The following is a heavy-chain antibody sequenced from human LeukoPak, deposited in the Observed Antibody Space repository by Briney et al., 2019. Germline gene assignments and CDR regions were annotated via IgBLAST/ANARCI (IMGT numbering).Heavy chain of an antibody. Sequence: GGSLRLSCAASGFTFSSYSMNWVRQAPGKGLEWVSYISSSSSTIYYADSVKGRFTISRDNAKNSLYLQMNNLRDEDTAVYYCARDPNYGDYPDAFDIWGQGTMVTVSS. CDR2: ISSSSSTI. CDR3: ARDPNYGDYPDAFDI. D-gene: IGHD4-17*01. J-gene: IGHJ3*02. CDR1: GFTFSSYS. V-gene: IGHV3-48*02.